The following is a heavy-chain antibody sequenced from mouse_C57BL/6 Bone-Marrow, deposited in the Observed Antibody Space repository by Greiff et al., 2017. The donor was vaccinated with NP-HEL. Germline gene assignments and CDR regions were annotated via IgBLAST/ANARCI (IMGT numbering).Heavy chain of an antibody. V-gene: IGHV14-3*01. CDR2: IDPATGTT. Sequence: VQLKQSVAELVRPGASVKLSCTASGFNINHTYMHWVKQRPEQGLEWIGRIDPATGTTKYAPKFQVKATLSADTSSNTAYLQLSILTAEDTAIYYCGPSAMDYWGQGTSVTVSS. D-gene: IGHD2-10*02. J-gene: IGHJ4*01. CDR3: GPSAMDY. CDR1: GFNINHTY.